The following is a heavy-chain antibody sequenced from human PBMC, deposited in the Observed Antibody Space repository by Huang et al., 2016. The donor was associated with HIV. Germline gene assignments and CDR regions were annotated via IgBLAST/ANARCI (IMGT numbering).Heavy chain of an antibody. J-gene: IGHJ3*02. D-gene: IGHD3-22*01. Sequence: QLQLVQSGAEVKKPGSSVKVSCKASGGTFSSYAISWVRQAPGQGLEWCVGIIVIFGIPNYEPKFQGRVTITADESTSTAYMGLSSLRSEDTAVYYCARGMVASSGFRASDIWGQGTMVTVSS. CDR2: IIVIFGIP. CDR3: ARGMVASSGFRASDI. CDR1: GGTFSSYA. V-gene: IGHV1-69*01.